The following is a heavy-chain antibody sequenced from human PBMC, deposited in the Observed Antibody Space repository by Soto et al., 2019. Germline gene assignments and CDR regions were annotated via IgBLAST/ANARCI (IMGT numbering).Heavy chain of an antibody. V-gene: IGHV1-18*01. CDR3: ARVPPAVGRTANCYFDL. CDR1: GYTFSSYH. J-gene: IGHJ2*01. Sequence: QVQLVQSGTEVKNPGASVKVSCKAFGYTFSSYHFSWVRQAPGQGLEWVGWVSTYNGNTNYAEKFQARVTMTTDTSTRTAYMELRSLRSDDTAVYYCARVPPAVGRTANCYFDLWGRGTLVTVSS. CDR2: VSTYNGNT. D-gene: IGHD1-26*01.